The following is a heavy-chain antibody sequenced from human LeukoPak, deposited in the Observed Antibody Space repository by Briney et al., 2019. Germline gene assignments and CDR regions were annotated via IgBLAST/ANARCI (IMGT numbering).Heavy chain of an antibody. CDR1: GFTFSNYW. Sequence: GGSLRLSCAASGFTFSNYWMHWVRQAPGKGLVWVSRLNADGNSITYADSVRGRFTISRDNSKNTLYLQMNSLRVEDTAVYYCAQGHSHTAMYFWGQGTLVTVSS. V-gene: IGHV3-74*01. CDR2: LNADGNSI. CDR3: AQGHSHTAMYF. D-gene: IGHD5-18*01. J-gene: IGHJ4*02.